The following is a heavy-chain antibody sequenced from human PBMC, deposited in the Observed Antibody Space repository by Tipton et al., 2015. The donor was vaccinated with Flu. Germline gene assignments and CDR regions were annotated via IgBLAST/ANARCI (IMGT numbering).Heavy chain of an antibody. CDR1: GGSISSYY. CDR3: ARLSSNWYHQLDN. J-gene: IGHJ4*02. V-gene: IGHV4-59*01. CDR2: ISYSGST. Sequence: TLSLTCTVSGGSISSYYWSWIRQSPGKGLEWIGYISYSGSTNYNPSLKSRFTISVDTSKNQFSLKLSSVTAADTAVYYCARLSSNWYHQLDNWGQGTLVTVSS. D-gene: IGHD6-13*01.